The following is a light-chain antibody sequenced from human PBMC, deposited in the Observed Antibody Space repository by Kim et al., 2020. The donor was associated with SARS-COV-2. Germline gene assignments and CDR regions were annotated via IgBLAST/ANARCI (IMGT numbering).Light chain of an antibody. J-gene: IGLJ2*01. CDR1: SLRSYY. V-gene: IGLV3-19*01. Sequence: SSELTQDPAVSVALGQTVRITCQGDSLRSYYATWYQQKPRQAPVLVMYGRNSRPSGVPDRFSGSTSGNTASLTISGAQAEDEADFYCQSRDSGGNVVFGGGPLLSVL. CDR3: QSRDSGGNVV. CDR2: GRN.